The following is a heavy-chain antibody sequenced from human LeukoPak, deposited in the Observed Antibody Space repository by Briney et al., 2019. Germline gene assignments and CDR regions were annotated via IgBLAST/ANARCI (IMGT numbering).Heavy chain of an antibody. Sequence: SETLSLTCAVSGGSISSSNWWSWVRQPPGKGLEWIGEIYHSGSTNYNPSLKSRVTISVDKSKNQFSLKLSSVTAADTAVYYCARSGYYYDSSGYYSGFYFDYWGQGTLVTVSS. J-gene: IGHJ4*02. V-gene: IGHV4-4*02. D-gene: IGHD3-22*01. CDR2: IYHSGST. CDR3: ARSGYYYDSSGYYSGFYFDY. CDR1: GGSISSSNW.